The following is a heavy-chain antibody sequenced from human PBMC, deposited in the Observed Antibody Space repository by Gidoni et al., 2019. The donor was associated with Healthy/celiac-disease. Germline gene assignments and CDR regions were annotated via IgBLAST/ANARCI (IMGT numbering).Heavy chain of an antibody. CDR2: IWYDGSNK. CDR3: ARAPVAEDYFYYYGMDV. J-gene: IGHJ6*02. CDR1: GVTLSSNG. Sequence: QVQLVESGGGVVQPGRSLSLPCAASGVTLSSNGMHWVRQAPGKGLAWVAVIWYDGSNKYYADPVKGRFTISRDNSKNTLYLQMNSLRAEDTAVYYCARAPVAEDYFYYYGMDVWGQVTTVTVSS. D-gene: IGHD6-19*01. V-gene: IGHV3-33*01.